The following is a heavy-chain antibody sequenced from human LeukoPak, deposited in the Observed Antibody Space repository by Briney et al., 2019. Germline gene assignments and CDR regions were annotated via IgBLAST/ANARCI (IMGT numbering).Heavy chain of an antibody. CDR3: AREHLDCSSTSCPPTYYYYGMDV. CDR2: ISSSGSTI. V-gene: IGHV3-11*01. CDR1: GFTFSDYY. D-gene: IGHD2-2*01. Sequence: GGSLRLFCAASGFTFSDYYMSWIRQAPGKGLEWVSYISSSGSTIYYADSVKGRFTISRDNAKNSLYLQMNSLRAEDTAVYYCAREHLDCSSTSCPPTYYYYGMDVWGQGTTVTVSS. J-gene: IGHJ6*02.